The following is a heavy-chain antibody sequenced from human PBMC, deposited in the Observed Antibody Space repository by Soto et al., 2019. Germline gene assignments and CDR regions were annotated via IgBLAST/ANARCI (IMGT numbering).Heavy chain of an antibody. CDR1: SESFGCFY. J-gene: IGHJ4*02. D-gene: IGHD4-4*01. CDR3: ASSPLDSYFSYYFDF. V-gene: IGHV4-34*12. Sequence: PAETLSLSCLLYSESFGCFYSSWVRQPPGKGLEWIGEDIHTGRNNYNPSIKGRVTISVDTSKNQFSLSLSSVTDLATAINYCASSPLDSYFSYYFDFWGQGT. CDR2: DIHTGRN.